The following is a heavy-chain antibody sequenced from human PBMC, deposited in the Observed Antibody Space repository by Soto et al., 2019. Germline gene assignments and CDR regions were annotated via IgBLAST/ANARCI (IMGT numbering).Heavy chain of an antibody. Sequence: SGPTLVNPTQTLTLTCTFSGFSLSSSGMCVSWIRQPPGKALEWLALIDWNDHKYYSTSQKTRFTISKDTSKNQVVLTMANMDPVDTATYFCARSRGAYYGMDVWGQGTTVTVSS. CDR3: ARSRGAYYGMDV. V-gene: IGHV2-70*01. CDR2: IDWNDHK. J-gene: IGHJ6*02. CDR1: GFSLSSSGMC.